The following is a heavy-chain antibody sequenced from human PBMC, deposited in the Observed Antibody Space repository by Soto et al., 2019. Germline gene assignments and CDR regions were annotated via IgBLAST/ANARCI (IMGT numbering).Heavy chain of an antibody. CDR1: GGSISSSNW. V-gene: IGHV4-4*02. D-gene: IGHD6-13*01. Sequence: QVQLQESGPGLVKPSGTLSLTCAVSGGSISSSNWWSWVRQPPGKGLEWIGEFYHGGSTNYNPSLKGRVTISVDKSKNQFSLKLSSVTAADTAVYYCAGEQQLVWGAWGQGTLVTVSS. CDR2: FYHGGST. CDR3: AGEQQLVWGA. J-gene: IGHJ5*02.